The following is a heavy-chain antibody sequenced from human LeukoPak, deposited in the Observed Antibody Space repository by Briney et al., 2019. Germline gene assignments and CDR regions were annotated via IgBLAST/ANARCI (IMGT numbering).Heavy chain of an antibody. CDR2: ISGSGGST. D-gene: IGHD2-15*01. CDR3: AKDLGRDIVVVVAATPALYVDY. Sequence: GGSLGLSCAASGFTFSSYAMSWVRQAPGKGLEWVSAISGSGGSTYYADSVKGRFTISRDNSKDTLYLQMNSLRAEDTAVYYCAKDLGRDIVVVVAATPALYVDYWGQGTLVTVSS. J-gene: IGHJ4*02. V-gene: IGHV3-23*01. CDR1: GFTFSSYA.